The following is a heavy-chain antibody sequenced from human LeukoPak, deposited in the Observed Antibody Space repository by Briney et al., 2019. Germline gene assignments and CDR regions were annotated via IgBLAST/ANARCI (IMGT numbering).Heavy chain of an antibody. V-gene: IGHV3-74*01. Sequence: QPGRSLRLSCAASGFTFSSYWMHWVRHVPGKGLVWVARINPGGSSITYADSVKGRFTISRDNAKNTLYLQMDSLRAEDTGVYYCARSNQADDYWGQGTLVTVSS. CDR2: INPGGSSI. D-gene: IGHD1-14*01. CDR1: GFTFSSYW. J-gene: IGHJ4*02. CDR3: ARSNQADDY.